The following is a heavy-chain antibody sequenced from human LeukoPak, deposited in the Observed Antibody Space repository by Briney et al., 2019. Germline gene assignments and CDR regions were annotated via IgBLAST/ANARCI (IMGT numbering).Heavy chain of an antibody. J-gene: IGHJ4*02. CDR1: GGSISSGGYY. CDR2: IYYSGST. CDR3: ARAPTRGAMVVFDY. D-gene: IGHD5-18*01. Sequence: SETLSLTCTVSGGSISSGGYYWSWIRQHPGKGLEWIGYIYYSGSTYYNPSLKSRVTISVDTSKNQFSLKLSSVTAADTAVYYCARAPTRGAMVVFDYWGQGTLVTVSS. V-gene: IGHV4-31*03.